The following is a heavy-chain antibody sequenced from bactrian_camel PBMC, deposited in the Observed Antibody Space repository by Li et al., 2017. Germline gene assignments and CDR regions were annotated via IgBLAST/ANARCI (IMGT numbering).Heavy chain of an antibody. J-gene: IGHJ4*01. CDR1: GFRFGDYP. CDR3: TRSYFGASHNTFAF. CDR2: IDYSGTLT. D-gene: IGHD1*01. Sequence: VQLVESGGGLVQPGGSLTLSCAASGFRFGDYPMSWVRQAPGKALEWLAQIDYSGTLTRINTPAEGRFTISRDNVQNTVSLQMNSLKSEDTAVYYCTRSYFGASHNTFAFWGQGTQVTVS. V-gene: IGHV3S36*01.